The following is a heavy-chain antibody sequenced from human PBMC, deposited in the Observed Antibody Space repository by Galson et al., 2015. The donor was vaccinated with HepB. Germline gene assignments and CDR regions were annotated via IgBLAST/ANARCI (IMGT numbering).Heavy chain of an antibody. CDR1: GFTFSSYS. CDR2: ISSSTSSI. J-gene: IGHJ4*02. D-gene: IGHD4-17*01. V-gene: IGHV3-48*04. CDR3: ARLTTVTNTADY. Sequence: LRLSCAASGFTFSSYSMNWVRQAPGKGLEWLSYISSSTSSIYYADSVKGRFTISRDNAKNSLYLHMNSLRAEDTAVYYCARLTTVTNTADYWGQGTLVTISS.